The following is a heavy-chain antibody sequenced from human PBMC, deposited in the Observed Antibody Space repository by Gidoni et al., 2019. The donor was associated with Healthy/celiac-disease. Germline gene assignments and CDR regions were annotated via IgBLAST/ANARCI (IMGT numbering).Heavy chain of an antibody. CDR1: GFTFDDYA. J-gene: IGHJ3*02. Sequence: EVQLVESGGGLVQPGRSLRLSCAASGFTFDDYAMHWVRQAPGKGLEWVSGISWNSGSIGYADSVKGRFTISRDNAKNSLYLQMNSLRAEDTALYYCAKDKWGYSYGVDDAFDIWGQGTMVTVSS. D-gene: IGHD5-18*01. CDR2: ISWNSGSI. V-gene: IGHV3-9*01. CDR3: AKDKWGYSYGVDDAFDI.